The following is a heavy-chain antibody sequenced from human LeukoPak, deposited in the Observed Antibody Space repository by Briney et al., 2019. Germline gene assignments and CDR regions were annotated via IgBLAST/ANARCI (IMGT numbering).Heavy chain of an antibody. J-gene: IGHJ4*02. CDR1: GYTFINYY. V-gene: IGHV1-46*01. CDR3: AREFQYYLDY. Sequence: ASAKVSCKTSGYTFINYYIHWVRQAPGQGLQWVGMINPSSGSTNYAQKFHGRVTMTRDTSTYTVYMEVSSLRSEDTAFYYCAREFQYYLDYWGRGSLVTVSS. CDR2: INPSSGST.